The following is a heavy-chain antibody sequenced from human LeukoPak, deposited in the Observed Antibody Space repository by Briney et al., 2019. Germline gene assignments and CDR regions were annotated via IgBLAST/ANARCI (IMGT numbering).Heavy chain of an antibody. CDR3: LSYYYDSSGYYKNAFDI. D-gene: IGHD3-22*01. CDR1: GFTFSSYA. Sequence: GGSLRLSCAASGFTFSSYAMSWVRQAPGKGLEWVSAISGSGGSTYYADSVKGRFTISRDNSKNTLYLQMNSLRAEDTAVYYCLSYYYDSSGYYKNAFDIWGQGTMVTVSS. V-gene: IGHV3-23*01. J-gene: IGHJ3*02. CDR2: ISGSGGST.